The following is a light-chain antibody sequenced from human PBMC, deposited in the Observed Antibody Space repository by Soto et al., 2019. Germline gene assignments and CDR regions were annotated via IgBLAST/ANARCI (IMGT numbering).Light chain of an antibody. J-gene: IGLJ2*01. V-gene: IGLV1-40*01. Sequence: QSVLTQPPTVSGAPGQRGTISCTGSSSNIGAGYDVHWYQQLPGTAPKLLIYGNSNRPSGVPDRFSGSKSGTSASLAITGLQAEDEADSYCQSYDSSLSGVVFGGGTKLTVL. CDR2: GNS. CDR1: SSNIGAGYD. CDR3: QSYDSSLSGVV.